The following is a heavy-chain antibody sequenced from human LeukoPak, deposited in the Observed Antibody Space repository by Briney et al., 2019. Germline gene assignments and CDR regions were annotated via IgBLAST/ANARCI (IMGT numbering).Heavy chain of an antibody. D-gene: IGHD3-22*01. CDR3: ARDLGRWGNYYDSSGYLDY. J-gene: IGHJ4*02. CDR2: ISAYNGNT. V-gene: IGHV1-18*01. Sequence: ASVKVSCKASGYTFTSYGISWVRQAPGQGLEWMGWISAYNGNTNYAQKLQGRVTMTTDTSTSTAYMELRSLRSDDTAVYYCARDLGRWGNYYDSSGYLDYWGQGTLVTVSS. CDR1: GYTFTSYG.